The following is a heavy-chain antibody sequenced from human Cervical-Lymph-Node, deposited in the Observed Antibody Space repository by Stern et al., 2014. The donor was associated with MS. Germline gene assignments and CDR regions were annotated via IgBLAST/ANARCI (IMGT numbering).Heavy chain of an antibody. D-gene: IGHD3-10*01. CDR1: GFSFSNYA. J-gene: IGHJ3*01. V-gene: IGHV3-30*01. CDR3: ARDRGIDDAFDL. Sequence: VQLVESGGGVVQPGRSLRLSCAASGFSFSNYAVLWVRQAPGKGLEWVAVASYDGNKYSADSVKGRFTVSRDNSKNALYLQMNSLRTEDTAVYYCARDRGIDDAFDLWGQGTMVTVSA. CDR2: ASYDGNK.